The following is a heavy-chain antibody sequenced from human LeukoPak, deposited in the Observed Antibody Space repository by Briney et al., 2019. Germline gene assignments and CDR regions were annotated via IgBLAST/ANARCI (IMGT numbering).Heavy chain of an antibody. CDR2: IKKDGTEK. CDR3: AREGGSGWYSGWFDP. Sequence: PGGSLRLSCAASGFTLSSYWMSWVRQAPGKGLEWVANIKKDGTEKKYVDSVKGRFTISRDNAKNSLYLQINSLRAEDTALYYCAREGGSGWYSGWFDPWGQGTLVTVSS. J-gene: IGHJ5*02. V-gene: IGHV3-7*01. CDR1: GFTLSSYW. D-gene: IGHD6-19*01.